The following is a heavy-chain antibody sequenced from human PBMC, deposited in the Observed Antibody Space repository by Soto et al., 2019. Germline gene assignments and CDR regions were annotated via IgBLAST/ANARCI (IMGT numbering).Heavy chain of an antibody. CDR1: GYTLTGYY. CDR3: ATQVQGRCSSTSCSKEDAFDI. CDR2: INPNSGGT. Sequence: ASVKVSCKDSGYTLTGYYMHWVRQATGQGLEWMGWINPNSGGTNYAQKFQGWVTMTRDTSISTAYMELSRLRSDDTAVYYCATQVQGRCSSTSCSKEDAFDIWGQGTMVTVSS. V-gene: IGHV1-2*04. J-gene: IGHJ3*02. D-gene: IGHD2-2*01.